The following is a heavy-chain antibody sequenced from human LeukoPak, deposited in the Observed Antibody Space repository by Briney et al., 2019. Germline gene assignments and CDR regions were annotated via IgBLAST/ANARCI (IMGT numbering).Heavy chain of an antibody. CDR3: ARDPENGGGKGKYYFDY. CDR2: ISGSGSST. CDR1: GFTFSSYA. V-gene: IGHV3-23*01. D-gene: IGHD4-23*01. J-gene: IGHJ4*02. Sequence: GGSLRLSCAASGFTFSSYAMNWVRQAPGKGLEWVSCISGSGSSTYYADSVKGRFTISRDNSKNTLYLQMNSVRAEDTAVYYCARDPENGGGKGKYYFDYWGQGTLVTVSS.